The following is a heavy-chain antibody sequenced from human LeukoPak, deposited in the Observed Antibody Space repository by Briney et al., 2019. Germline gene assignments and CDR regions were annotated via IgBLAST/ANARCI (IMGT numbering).Heavy chain of an antibody. J-gene: IGHJ4*02. CDR2: IYSGGST. CDR1: GFTVSSNY. CDR3: ARERDGRFFDY. V-gene: IGHV3-66*01. D-gene: IGHD5-24*01. Sequence: GVSLRLSCAASGFTVSSNYMSWVRQAPGKGLEWVSVIYSGGSTYYADSVKGRFTISRDNAKNSLHLQMNTLRAEDTAVYYCARERDGRFFDYWGQGTLVTVSS.